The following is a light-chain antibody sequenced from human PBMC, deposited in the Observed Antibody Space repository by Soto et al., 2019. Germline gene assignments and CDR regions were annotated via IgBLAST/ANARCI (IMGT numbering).Light chain of an antibody. Sequence: QSVLTQPPSVSGAPGQRVTISCTGSNSNIGAGYDVHWYQQLPGTAPKLLIYGNSNRPSGVPDRFSGSESVTSASLAITGLQAEDEADYYCVSYKTDDTFVFGTGTKVTVL. CDR1: NSNIGAGYD. V-gene: IGLV1-40*01. J-gene: IGLJ1*01. CDR2: GNS. CDR3: VSYKTDDTFV.